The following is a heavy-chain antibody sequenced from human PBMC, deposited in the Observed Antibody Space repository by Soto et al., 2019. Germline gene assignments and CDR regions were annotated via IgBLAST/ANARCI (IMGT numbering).Heavy chain of an antibody. Sequence: VGSLRLSGAASGFTFSSYSMNWVRQAPGKGLEWVSSISSSSSYIYYADSVKGRFTISRDNAKNSLYLQMNSLRAEDTAVYYCARETPTWYYYDSSGSLDYWGQGTLVTVSS. CDR3: ARETPTWYYYDSSGSLDY. V-gene: IGHV3-21*01. J-gene: IGHJ4*02. CDR2: ISSSSSYI. D-gene: IGHD3-22*01. CDR1: GFTFSSYS.